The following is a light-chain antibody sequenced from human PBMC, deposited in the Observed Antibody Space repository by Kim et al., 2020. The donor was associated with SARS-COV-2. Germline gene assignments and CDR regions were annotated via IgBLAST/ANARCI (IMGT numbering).Light chain of an antibody. CDR3: QQYYSTPF. V-gene: IGKV4-1*01. CDR2: WAS. CDR1: QSVLYSSNNKNY. Sequence: DIVMTQSPDSLAVSLGERVTINCKSSQSVLYSSNNKNYLAWYQQKPGQPPKLLIYWASTRESGVPDRFSGSGSGTDFTLTISSLQAEDVAVYYCQQYYSTPFFGGGTKVDIK. J-gene: IGKJ4*01.